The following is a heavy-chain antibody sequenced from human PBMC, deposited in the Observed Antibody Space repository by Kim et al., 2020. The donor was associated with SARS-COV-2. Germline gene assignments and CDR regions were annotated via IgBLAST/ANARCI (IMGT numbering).Heavy chain of an antibody. J-gene: IGHJ6*02. V-gene: IGHV3-73*01. CDR3: TRLGLYYYGMDV. D-gene: IGHD2-21*01. CDR2: IRSKANSYAT. CDR1: GFTFSGSA. Sequence: GGSLRLSCAASGFTFSGSAMHWVRQASGKGLEWVGRIRSKANSYATAYAASVKGRFTISRDDSKNTAYLQMNSLKTEDTAVYYCTRLGLYYYGMDVWGQGTTVTVSS.